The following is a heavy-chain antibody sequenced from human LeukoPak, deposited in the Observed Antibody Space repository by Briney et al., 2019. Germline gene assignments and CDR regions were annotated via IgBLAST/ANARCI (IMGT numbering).Heavy chain of an antibody. CDR2: ISYDGSNK. CDR3: APDPFDSDDWLFGTRKRFDY. CDR1: GFTFSSYA. V-gene: IGHV3-30*04. D-gene: IGHD3-9*01. J-gene: IGHJ4*02. Sequence: PGGSLRLSCAASGFTFSSYAMHWVRQAPGKGLEWVALISYDGSNKNYADSVKGRLTISRDNAKNSLYLQMNSLRAEDTAVYYCAPDPFDSDDWLFGTRKRFDYWGQGTLVTVSS.